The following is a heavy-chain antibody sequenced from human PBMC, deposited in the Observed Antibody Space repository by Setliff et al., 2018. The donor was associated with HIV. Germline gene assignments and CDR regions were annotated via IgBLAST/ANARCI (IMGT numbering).Heavy chain of an antibody. D-gene: IGHD2-15*01. V-gene: IGHV4-4*09. Sequence: PSETLSLTCTVSGGSISTSYWNWIRQPPGKGLEWIAYINISGTTNYNPSLKSRVTLSLDTSRNQFSLKRGCVTAPDTAMYYCAREHCSGGSCNGFDIWGQGTMVTVSS. CDR3: AREHCSGGSCNGFDI. CDR1: GGSISTSY. J-gene: IGHJ3*02. CDR2: INISGTT.